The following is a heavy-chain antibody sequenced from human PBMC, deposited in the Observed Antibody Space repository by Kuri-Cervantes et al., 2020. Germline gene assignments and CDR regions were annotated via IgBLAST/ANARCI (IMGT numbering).Heavy chain of an antibody. CDR1: GYSIRRAYY. D-gene: IGHD2-15*01. CDR3: ARVSYCSGGSCYHLSYAFDI. Sequence: SQTLSVTRADSGYSIRRAYYWGWIRQHPGKGLEGIGRIDHSGSTYYKPSLKSRVTISVDTSKNQFSLKLSSVSAADTAVYYCARVSYCSGGSCYHLSYAFDIWGQGTMVTVSS. J-gene: IGHJ3*02. CDR2: IDHSGST. V-gene: IGHV4-38-2*01.